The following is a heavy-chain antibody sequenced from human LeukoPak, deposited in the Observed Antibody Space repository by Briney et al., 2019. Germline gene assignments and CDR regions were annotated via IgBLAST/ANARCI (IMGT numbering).Heavy chain of an antibody. J-gene: IGHJ4*02. D-gene: IGHD1-26*01. Sequence: GGSLRLCCAASGFTFSSYEMNWVRQAPGKGLEWVSYISSSGSTIYYADSVKGRFTISRDNAKNSLYLQMNSLRAEDTAVYYCARESGSAGDFDYWGQGTLVTVSS. CDR1: GFTFSSYE. V-gene: IGHV3-48*03. CDR3: ARESGSAGDFDY. CDR2: ISSSGSTI.